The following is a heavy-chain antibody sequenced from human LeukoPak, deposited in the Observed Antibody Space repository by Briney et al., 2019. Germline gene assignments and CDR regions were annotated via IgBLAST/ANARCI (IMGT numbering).Heavy chain of an antibody. J-gene: IGHJ3*02. CDR3: ASSPRYCSSTSCFKSDAFDI. CDR2: IIPILGIA. Sequence: GASLKVSCKASGGTFSSYTISWVRQAPGQGLEWMGRIIPILGIANYAQKFQGRVTITADKSTSTAYMELSSLRSEDTAVYYCASSPRYCSSTSCFKSDAFDIWGQGTMVTVSS. CDR1: GGTFSSYT. V-gene: IGHV1-69*02. D-gene: IGHD2-2*01.